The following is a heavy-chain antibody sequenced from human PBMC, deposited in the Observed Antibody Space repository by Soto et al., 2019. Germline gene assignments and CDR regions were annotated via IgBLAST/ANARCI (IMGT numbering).Heavy chain of an antibody. CDR1: GYTFTNYY. D-gene: IGHD3-22*01. V-gene: IGHV1-46*03. Sequence: QVQVVQSGAEVKKPGASVKVSCKASGYTFTNYYVHWVRQAPGQGLEWMGIINPSGGSTTYAQKLKGSVTMSRDTPTSTGYMELSSLRSEDTAVYYCAREKEGISSVSFDPWGQGTRVTVSS. CDR2: INPSGGST. J-gene: IGHJ5*02. CDR3: AREKEGISSVSFDP.